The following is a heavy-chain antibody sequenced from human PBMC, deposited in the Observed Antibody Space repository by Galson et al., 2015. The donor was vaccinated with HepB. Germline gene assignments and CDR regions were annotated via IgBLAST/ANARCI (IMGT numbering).Heavy chain of an antibody. CDR1: GFSITSAGYY. CDR2: IYYSEIT. J-gene: IGHJ4*02. CDR3: ARGKLTLSDHFDGTGYPKTYYFDY. D-gene: IGHD3-22*01. V-gene: IGHV4-31*03. Sequence: TLSLTCTVSGFSITSAGYYWSWIRQLPGKGLEWVGYIYYSEITFYNPSLRSRVTISKDTSTNQFSLRLTSVTVADTATYYCARGKLTLSDHFDGTGYPKTYYFDYWGQGSLVTVSS.